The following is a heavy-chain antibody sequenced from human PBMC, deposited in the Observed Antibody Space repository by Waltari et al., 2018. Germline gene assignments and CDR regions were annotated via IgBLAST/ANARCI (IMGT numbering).Heavy chain of an antibody. CDR1: Y. J-gene: IGHJ4*02. CDR3: PRHGVIGTKIFDY. CDR2: IYYTGST. V-gene: IGHV4-39*01. D-gene: IGHD2-21*01. Sequence: YWGWSRQPAGKGLEWIGSIYYTGSTSYNPSLKSRVTISVDTSKNQFSLKLTSVTAADTAVYYCPRHGVIGTKIFDYWGQGTLVTVSS.